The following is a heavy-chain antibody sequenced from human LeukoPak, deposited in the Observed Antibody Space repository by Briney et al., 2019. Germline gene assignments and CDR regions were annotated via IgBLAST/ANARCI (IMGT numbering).Heavy chain of an antibody. CDR1: GGTFSSYA. J-gene: IGHJ5*02. D-gene: IGHD1-26*01. V-gene: IGHV1-69*01. Sequence: SVKVSCKASGGTFSSYAISWVRQAPGQGLEWMGGIIPIFGTANYAQKFQGRVTITADESTSTAYMELSSLRSEDTAMYYCARRVVGATGVDWFDPWGQGTLVTVSS. CDR3: ARRVVGATGVDWFDP. CDR2: IIPIFGTA.